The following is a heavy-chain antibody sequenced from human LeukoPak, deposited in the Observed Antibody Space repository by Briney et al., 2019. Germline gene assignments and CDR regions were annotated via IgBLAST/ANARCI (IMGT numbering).Heavy chain of an antibody. CDR2: INAGNDNT. CDR1: GYTFTSYA. Sequence: ASVKVSCKASGYTFTSYAMHCVRQAPGQRLEWMGWINAGNDNTKYSQNFQGRVTITRDTSASTAYMELSSLRSEDTAVYYCARSDGAYRGSYPDYWGQGTLVTVSS. D-gene: IGHD1-26*01. J-gene: IGHJ4*02. V-gene: IGHV1-3*01. CDR3: ARSDGAYRGSYPDY.